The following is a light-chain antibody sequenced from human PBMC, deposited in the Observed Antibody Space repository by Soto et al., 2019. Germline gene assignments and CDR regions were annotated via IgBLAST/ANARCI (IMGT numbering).Light chain of an antibody. J-gene: IGLJ1*01. CDR3: VSYTSSTTYV. CDR1: SSDVGGSNF. V-gene: IGLV2-14*03. Sequence: QSALTQPASVSDSPGQSITISCTGTSSDVGGSNFVSWYQQHPGKPPKLIIYDAANRPSGVSNRFYGSKSRSTASLIISRLQTEDEAVYYCVSYTSSTTYVFGTGTKVTVL. CDR2: DAA.